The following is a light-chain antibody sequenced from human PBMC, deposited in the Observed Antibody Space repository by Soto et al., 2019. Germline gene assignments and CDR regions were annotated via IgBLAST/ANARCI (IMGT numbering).Light chain of an antibody. CDR1: SSNIGSNF. Sequence: QSALAQPPSASGTPGQRVTISCSGSSSNIGSNFVYWYRQLPGTAPKVVIYRNNQRPSGVPDRFSGSKSGTSASLAISGLRSVDEAEYYCAAWDVSLSGFYVFGTGTKVTVL. CDR2: RNN. CDR3: AAWDVSLSGFYV. V-gene: IGLV1-47*01. J-gene: IGLJ1*01.